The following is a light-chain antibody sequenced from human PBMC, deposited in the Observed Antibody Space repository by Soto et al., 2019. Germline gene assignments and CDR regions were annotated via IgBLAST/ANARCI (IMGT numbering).Light chain of an antibody. CDR3: MQGTHWPIT. CDR1: QSLVHSDGIAY. Sequence: DVVMTQSPLYLPVTLGQPAYSSRRSNQSLVHSDGIAYFSWFQQRPGRSRRRLIYKVSNRDSGVPARFSGSGSGTDFALKSSRVEAEDVGVYYCMQGTHWPITFGQGTRLEIK. J-gene: IGKJ5*01. CDR2: KVS. V-gene: IGKV2-30*02.